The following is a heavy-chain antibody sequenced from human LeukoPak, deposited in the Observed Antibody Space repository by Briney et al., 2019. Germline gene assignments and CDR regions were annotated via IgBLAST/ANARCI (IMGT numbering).Heavy chain of an antibody. CDR3: ARDYGGKFDY. J-gene: IGHJ4*02. D-gene: IGHD4-23*01. CDR1: GGSIRSYY. V-gene: IGHV4-59*01. CDR2: IYYSGST. Sequence: PSETLSLTCTVSGGSIRSYYWSWIRQPPGKGLEWIGYIYYSGSTNYNPSLKSRVTMSVDTSKNQFSLKLSSVTAADTAVYYCARDYGGKFDYWGQGILVTVSS.